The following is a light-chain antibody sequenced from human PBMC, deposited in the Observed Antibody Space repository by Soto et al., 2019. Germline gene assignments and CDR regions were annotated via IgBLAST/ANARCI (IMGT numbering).Light chain of an antibody. CDR3: CAYVGGVSFVL. CDR1: RRDIGGS. CDR2: DVS. V-gene: IGLV2-11*01. J-gene: IGLJ2*01. Sequence: QSALTQLRSVSGSPGQSVTISCTATRRDIGGSVSWYRQDAAKAPTLLIYDVSQRAPGVPDRFSGSKSGNTASLTIFGLQAEDEADYHCCAYVGGVSFVLFGGGTKLTVL.